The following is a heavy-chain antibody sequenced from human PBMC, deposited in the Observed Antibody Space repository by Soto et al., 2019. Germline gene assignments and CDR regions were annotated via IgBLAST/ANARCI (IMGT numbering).Heavy chain of an antibody. CDR2: IVPMIGKV. Sequence: QVQLVQSGAEVEKPGSSVKVSCKVSGGTTSRYRIGWVRQAPGQGLQWMGNIVPMIGKVDYAQTFQDRVTLTADKSTRTAYMELSRLRSEDTAVYFCALRTGNWNPLADWGQGTLVTVSS. CDR3: ALRTGNWNPLAD. D-gene: IGHD1-1*01. CDR1: GGTTSRYR. J-gene: IGHJ4*02. V-gene: IGHV1-69*02.